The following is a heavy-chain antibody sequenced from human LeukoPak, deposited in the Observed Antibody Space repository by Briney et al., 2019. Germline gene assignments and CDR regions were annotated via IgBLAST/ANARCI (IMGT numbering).Heavy chain of an antibody. Sequence: ASVKVSCKASGYTFTSYGISWGRQAPGQGLEWMGWINTYNGNTNYAQKVQVRVTMTTDTSTSTAYMELTSLRSDDTAVYYCAREYSSGPFDPWGQGTLVTVSS. CDR2: INTYNGNT. J-gene: IGHJ5*02. CDR3: AREYSSGPFDP. D-gene: IGHD6-19*01. CDR1: GYTFTSYG. V-gene: IGHV1-18*01.